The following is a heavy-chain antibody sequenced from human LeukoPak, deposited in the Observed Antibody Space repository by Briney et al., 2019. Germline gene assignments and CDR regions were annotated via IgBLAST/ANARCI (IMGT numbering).Heavy chain of an antibody. D-gene: IGHD5-18*01. CDR3: AGVTPYYFDY. Sequence: GGSLRLSCAGSGFTVTSKYMSWVRQAPGKGLEWVSVIYSGGSTYYADSVKGRFTISRDNSKNTVYLQMNSLRAEGTAVYYCAGVTPYYFDYWGQGTLVTVSS. CDR2: IYSGGST. V-gene: IGHV3-66*01. CDR1: GFTVTSKY. J-gene: IGHJ4*02.